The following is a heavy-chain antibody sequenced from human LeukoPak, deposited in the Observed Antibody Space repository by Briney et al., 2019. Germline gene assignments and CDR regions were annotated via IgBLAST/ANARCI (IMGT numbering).Heavy chain of an antibody. D-gene: IGHD5-18*01. CDR3: ARHLWLSGNDY. CDR2: INTSGGST. V-gene: IGHV3-23*01. CDR1: GFTFSSYG. Sequence: GGSLRLSCAASGFTFSSYGMSWVRQAPGKGLEWVSAINTSGGSTYYADSVRGRFTISRDNAKNSLYLQMNNLRAEDTAVYYCARHLWLSGNDYWGQGTLVTVSS. J-gene: IGHJ4*02.